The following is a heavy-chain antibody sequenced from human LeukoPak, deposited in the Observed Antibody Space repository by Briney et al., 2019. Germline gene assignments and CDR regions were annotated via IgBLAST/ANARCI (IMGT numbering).Heavy chain of an antibody. CDR3: ARRSTVLTANYEY. D-gene: IGHD4-23*01. V-gene: IGHV4-39*07. CDR2: FYYSGST. Sequence: SETLSLTCTVSGGSISSSSYYWGWIRQPPGKGLEWIGSFYYSGSTYYNPSLKSRVTISVDTSKNQFSLRLSSVTAADTALYYCARRSTVLTANYEYWGQGTLVTVSA. CDR1: GGSISSSSYY. J-gene: IGHJ4*02.